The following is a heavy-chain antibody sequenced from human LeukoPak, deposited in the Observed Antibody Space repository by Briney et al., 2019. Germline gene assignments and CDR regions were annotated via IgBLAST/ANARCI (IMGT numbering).Heavy chain of an antibody. D-gene: IGHD6-19*01. J-gene: IGHJ4*02. CDR1: GGSFSGYY. V-gene: IGHV4-34*01. CDR2: TKHTGGT. Sequence: SETLSLTCAVYGGSFSGYYWSWIRQPPGKGLEWIGETKHTGGTNYNPSLKSRVTISVDTSKNQFSLRLSSVTAADTAVYYCASREWLVQGGYFDYWGQGTLVTVSS. CDR3: ASREWLVQGGYFDY.